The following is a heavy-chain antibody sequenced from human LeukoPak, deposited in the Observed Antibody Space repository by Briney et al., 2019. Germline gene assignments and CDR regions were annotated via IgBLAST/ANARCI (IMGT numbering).Heavy chain of an antibody. D-gene: IGHD1-26*01. CDR3: ARGGPGNYFDY. V-gene: IGHV3-74*01. CDR1: GFTFSSNW. Sequence: PPGGSLRLSCAASGFTFSSNWMYWVRQAPGKGLVWISYISSDGSSTNYADSVKGRFTISRDNAKNTLYVQMNSLRADDTAVYYCARGGPGNYFDYWGQGTLVTVSS. J-gene: IGHJ4*02. CDR2: ISSDGSST.